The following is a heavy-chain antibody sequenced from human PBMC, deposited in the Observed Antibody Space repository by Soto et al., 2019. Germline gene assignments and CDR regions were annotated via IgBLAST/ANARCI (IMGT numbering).Heavy chain of an antibody. CDR1: GFTFSSYA. CDR3: ASTYCSGGSCYNGKFDY. V-gene: IGHV3-30-3*01. Sequence: QVQLVESGGGVVQPGRSLRLSCAASGFTFSSYAMHWVRQAPGKGLEWVAVISYDGSNKYYADSVKGRFTISRDNSKNTLYLQMNSLRAEDTAVYYCASTYCSGGSCYNGKFDYWGQGTLVTVSS. D-gene: IGHD2-15*01. CDR2: ISYDGSNK. J-gene: IGHJ4*02.